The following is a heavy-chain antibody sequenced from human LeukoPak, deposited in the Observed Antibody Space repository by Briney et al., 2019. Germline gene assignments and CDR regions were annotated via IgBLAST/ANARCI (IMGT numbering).Heavy chain of an antibody. Sequence: GGSLRLSCAASGFTFSSYWMSWVRQAPGKGLEWVVNIKQDGSEKYYVDSVKGRSTISRDNAKNSLYLQMNSLRAEDTAVYYCARVQGGHIVVVTAFFDAFDIWGQGTMVTVSS. V-gene: IGHV3-7*01. CDR3: ARVQGGHIVVVTAFFDAFDI. D-gene: IGHD2-21*02. J-gene: IGHJ3*02. CDR1: GFTFSSYW. CDR2: IKQDGSEK.